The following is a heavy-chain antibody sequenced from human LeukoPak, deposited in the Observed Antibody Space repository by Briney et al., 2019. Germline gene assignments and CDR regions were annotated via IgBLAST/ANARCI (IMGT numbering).Heavy chain of an antibody. V-gene: IGHV3-30*02. CDR1: GFTFSSYG. Sequence: GGSLRLSCAASGFTFSSYGMHWVRQAPGKGLEWVAFIRYDGSNKYYADSVKGRFTISRDNAKNSLYLQMNSLRAEDTAVYYCARGLAVAGTIGFDYWGQGTLVTVSS. J-gene: IGHJ4*02. CDR2: IRYDGSNK. CDR3: ARGLAVAGTIGFDY. D-gene: IGHD6-19*01.